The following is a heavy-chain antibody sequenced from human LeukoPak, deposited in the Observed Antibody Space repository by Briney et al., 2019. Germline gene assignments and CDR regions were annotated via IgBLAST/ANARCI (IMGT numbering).Heavy chain of an antibody. Sequence: PGGSLRLSCAASGFTVSSNYMSWVRQAPGEGLEWVSVIYSGGSTYYADSVKGRFTISRDNSKNTLYLQMNSLRAEDTAVYYCARDPGDDYGDYSQGYFDLWGRGTLVTVSS. V-gene: IGHV3-53*01. D-gene: IGHD4-17*01. CDR2: IYSGGST. CDR3: ARDPGDDYGDYSQGYFDL. J-gene: IGHJ2*01. CDR1: GFTVSSNY.